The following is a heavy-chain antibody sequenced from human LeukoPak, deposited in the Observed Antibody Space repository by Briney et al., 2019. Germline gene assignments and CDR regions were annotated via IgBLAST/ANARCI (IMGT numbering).Heavy chain of an antibody. J-gene: IGHJ4*02. CDR1: GVSISGYY. CDR3: ARVNDYGDSNIDY. V-gene: IGHV4-59*01. CDR2: IYYSGGT. D-gene: IGHD4-17*01. Sequence: SGTLSLTCAVSGVSISGYYRSWIRQPPGKGLEWVGYIYYSGGTKYNPSLKSRVTISVDTSKNHCALKRSSVPAADTAVYYCARVNDYGDSNIDYGGQGTLVTVSS.